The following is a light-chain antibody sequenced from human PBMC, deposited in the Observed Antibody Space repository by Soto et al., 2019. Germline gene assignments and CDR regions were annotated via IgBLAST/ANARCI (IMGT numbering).Light chain of an antibody. V-gene: IGKV1-5*03. CDR2: RAS. CDR3: QQYNTFSFT. Sequence: DIQMTQSPSTLSASLGDRVTITCRASRAISDWLAWYQQRPGKAPKLLIYRASRLESGVPSRFSGSGSGTEFTLTISGLQPDDCATYYCQQYNTFSFTFGQGTKLEI. J-gene: IGKJ2*01. CDR1: RAISDW.